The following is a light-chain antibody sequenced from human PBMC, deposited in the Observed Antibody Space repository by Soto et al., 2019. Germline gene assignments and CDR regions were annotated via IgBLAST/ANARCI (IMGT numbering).Light chain of an antibody. CDR3: QQYDILPIT. J-gene: IGKJ5*01. Sequence: DIQMTQSPSSLFASVGDRFTITCQATQDINIYLNWDQQKPRKAPNLLIHDASNLEIGVPSRLSGSGSGTHFTFTISSLQTEDIGTYYCQQYDILPITFGRGTRLE. V-gene: IGKV1-33*01. CDR2: DAS. CDR1: QDINIY.